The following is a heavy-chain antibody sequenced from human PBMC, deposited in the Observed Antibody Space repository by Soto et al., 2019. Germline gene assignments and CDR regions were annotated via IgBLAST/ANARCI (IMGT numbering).Heavy chain of an antibody. V-gene: IGHV1-18*01. CDR2: ISAYNGNT. Sequence: QVQLVQSGAEVKKPRASVKVSCKASGYTFTSYGISWVRQAPGQGLECMGWISAYNGNTNYARKLQGRVTMTTDTPTSTAYMELRRLRSDDTAVYYCAAGRVVQAAIMDYWGQGPLVTVSS. J-gene: IGHJ4*02. CDR3: AAGRVVQAAIMDY. CDR1: GYTFTSYG. D-gene: IGHD2-2*01.